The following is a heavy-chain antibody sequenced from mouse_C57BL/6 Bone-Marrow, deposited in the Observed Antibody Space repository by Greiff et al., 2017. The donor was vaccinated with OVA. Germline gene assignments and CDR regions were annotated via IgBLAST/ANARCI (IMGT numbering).Heavy chain of an antibody. J-gene: IGHJ2*01. CDR3: TTDVSRYD. D-gene: IGHD2-14*01. CDR1: GFTIKDDY. CDR2: IDPENGDT. V-gene: IGHV14-4*01. Sequence: EVQLHQSGAELVRPGASVQLSCTASGFTIKDDYMPWVKQRPEQGLEWIGWIDPENGDTEYASKFKGQATITADTSSNTAYLQLSSLTSEDTAVYYCTTDVSRYDWGQGTTLTVSS.